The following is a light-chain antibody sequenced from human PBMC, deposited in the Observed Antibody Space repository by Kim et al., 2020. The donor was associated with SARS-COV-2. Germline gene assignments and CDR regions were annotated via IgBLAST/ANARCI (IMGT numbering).Light chain of an antibody. Sequence: QSVLTQPPSVSAAPGQKVTIACSGSSSNIGNNYVSWYQQFPGTAPKLLIFDNKKRPSGIPERFSGSKSGTSATLDITGLQTGDEADYYCATWDSSLTAVVFGGGTQLTVL. CDR1: SSNIGNNY. J-gene: IGLJ3*02. V-gene: IGLV1-51*01. CDR2: DNK. CDR3: ATWDSSLTAVV.